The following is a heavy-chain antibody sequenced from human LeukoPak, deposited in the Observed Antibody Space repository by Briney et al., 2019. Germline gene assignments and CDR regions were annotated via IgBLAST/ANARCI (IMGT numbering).Heavy chain of an antibody. D-gene: IGHD2-2*01. J-gene: IGHJ4*02. Sequence: SVKVSCKASGGTFSSYAISWVRQAPGQGLEWMGRIIPIFGIANFAQKFQGRVTITADKSTSTAYMELSSLRSEDTAVYYCARDAYCSSTSCTDYWGQGTLVTVSS. CDR1: GGTFSSYA. CDR3: ARDAYCSSTSCTDY. CDR2: IIPIFGIA. V-gene: IGHV1-69*04.